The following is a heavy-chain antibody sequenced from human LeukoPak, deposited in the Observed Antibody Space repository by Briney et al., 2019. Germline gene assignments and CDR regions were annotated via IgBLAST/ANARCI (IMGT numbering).Heavy chain of an antibody. CDR1: GFTFSSYW. CDR3: ARVGTTVTFYGVDV. D-gene: IGHD4-17*01. CDR2: IKQDGSEK. V-gene: IGHV3-7*03. J-gene: IGHJ6*02. Sequence: PGGSLRLSCAASGFTFSSYWMSWVRQAPGKGLEWVANIKQDGSEKYYVDSVKGRFTISRDNAKNTLYLQMNSLRAEDTAVYFCARVGTTVTFYGVDVWGQGTTVTVSS.